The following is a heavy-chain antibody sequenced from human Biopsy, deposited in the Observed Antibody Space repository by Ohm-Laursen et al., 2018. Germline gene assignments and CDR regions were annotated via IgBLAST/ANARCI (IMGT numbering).Heavy chain of an antibody. J-gene: IGHJ4*02. D-gene: IGHD3-3*01. Sequence: SVKVSCKVSGYTFTAYFIHWVRQSPGQGLEWMGWIGPNSGATNYAQKFQGRVTLTTDTSTSTVHMELRSLRSDDTAVYYCARLLQTDGDGFWSGYYDYWGQGTLVTVSS. CDR1: GYTFTAYF. V-gene: IGHV1-2*02. CDR2: IGPNSGAT. CDR3: ARLLQTDGDGFWSGYYDY.